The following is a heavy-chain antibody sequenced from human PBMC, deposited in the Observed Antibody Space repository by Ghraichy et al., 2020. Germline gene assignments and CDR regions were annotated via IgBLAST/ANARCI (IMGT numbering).Heavy chain of an antibody. CDR1: GYTFTGYY. CDR3: ARETTGYCSSTSCSYNWFDP. Sequence: VKVSCKASGYTFTGYYMHWVRQASGQGLEWMGWINPNSGGTNYAQKFQGRVTMTRDTSISTAYMELSRLRSDDTAVYYCARETTGYCSSTSCSYNWFDPWGQGTLVTVSS. D-gene: IGHD2-2*01. CDR2: INPNSGGT. V-gene: IGHV1-2*02. J-gene: IGHJ5*02.